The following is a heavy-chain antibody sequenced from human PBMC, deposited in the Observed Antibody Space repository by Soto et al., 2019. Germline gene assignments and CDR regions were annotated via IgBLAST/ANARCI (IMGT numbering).Heavy chain of an antibody. CDR2: VHHSWGA. Sequence: QVQLQESGPGLVTPSETLSLSVTVSGGSISSYYWSWFRQSPGKRMEWIGYVHHSWGASYNPSLRSRVAISLDTSKSQFSLKVTSVTATDTALYYCARQGFGPLHGLVDVWGKGTTVTVSS. CDR1: GGSISSYY. V-gene: IGHV4-59*08. D-gene: IGHD3-10*01. J-gene: IGHJ6*04. CDR3: ARQGFGPLHGLVDV.